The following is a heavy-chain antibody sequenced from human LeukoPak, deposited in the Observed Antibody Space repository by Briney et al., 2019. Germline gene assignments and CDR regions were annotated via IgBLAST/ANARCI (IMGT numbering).Heavy chain of an antibody. CDR3: ATFGAIAAAGFDY. J-gene: IGHJ4*02. V-gene: IGHV3-74*01. D-gene: IGHD6-13*01. CDR1: GFTFNNYW. CDR2: LNGDGSTT. Sequence: GGSLRLSCAASGFTFNNYWMYWVRQAPGKGLVWVSRLNGDGSTTDYADSVKGRFSISRDNAKNTLFLQMDSLRVEDTAVYYCATFGAIAAAGFDYWGQGTLVTVSS.